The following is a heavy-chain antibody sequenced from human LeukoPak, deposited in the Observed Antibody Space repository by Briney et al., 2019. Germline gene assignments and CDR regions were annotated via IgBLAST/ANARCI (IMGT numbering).Heavy chain of an antibody. D-gene: IGHD2-21*02. Sequence: KSGGSLRLSCAASGFSVNNVWMSWVRQAPGKGLEWVGRIISKTDGGTIDYTALVKGRVTISRDDSKNTLDLQMNSLKTEDTAIYYCTISMTAGAFDVWGQGTVVTVSS. CDR1: GFSVNNVW. CDR2: IISKTDGGTI. V-gene: IGHV3-15*01. J-gene: IGHJ3*01. CDR3: TISMTAGAFDV.